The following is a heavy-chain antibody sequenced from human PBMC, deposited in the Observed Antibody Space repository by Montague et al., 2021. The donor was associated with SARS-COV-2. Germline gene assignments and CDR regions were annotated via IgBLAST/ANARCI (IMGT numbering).Heavy chain of an antibody. J-gene: IGHJ6*02. CDR1: GGSFNNYY. CDR3: ARGQRERFSVFGVLAGGPELKHCALDV. Sequence: SETRSLTCAVYGGSFNNYYWTWIRQAPGKGLEWIGEIDQGGATNYSPSLRSRLTLSVDTSKNQFSLKLSSVTAADTAVYFCARGQRERFSVFGVLAGGPELKHCALDVWGLGTTVTVS. V-gene: IGHV4-34*01. CDR2: IDQGGAT. D-gene: IGHD3-3*01.